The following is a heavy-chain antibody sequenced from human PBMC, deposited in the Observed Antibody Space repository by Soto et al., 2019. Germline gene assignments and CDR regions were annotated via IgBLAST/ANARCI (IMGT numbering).Heavy chain of an antibody. D-gene: IGHD6-19*01. J-gene: IGHJ6*02. CDR3: ARDRSGWYPGVPPETTNGMDV. CDR1: GGTFSSYA. V-gene: IGHV1-69*01. CDR2: IIPIFGTA. Sequence: QVQLVQSGAEVKKPGSSVKVSCKASGGTFSSYAISWVRQAPGQGLEWMGGIIPIFGTANYAQKFQGRVTITADESTSTAYMELSSLRSEDTAVYYCARDRSGWYPGVPPETTNGMDVWGQGTTVTVSS.